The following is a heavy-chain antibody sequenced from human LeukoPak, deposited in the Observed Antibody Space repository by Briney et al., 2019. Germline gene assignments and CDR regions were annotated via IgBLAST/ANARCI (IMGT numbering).Heavy chain of an antibody. CDR1: GGSFSGYY. D-gene: IGHD3-10*01. CDR2: INHSGST. J-gene: IGHJ4*02. CDR3: VRGGYSSFDY. Sequence: SETLSLTCAVYGGSFSGYYWSWIRQPPGKGLEWIGEINHSGSTNYNPSLKSRVTISVDTSKNQFSLKLSSVTAADTAVYYCVRGGYSSFDYWGQGTLVTVSS. V-gene: IGHV4-34*01.